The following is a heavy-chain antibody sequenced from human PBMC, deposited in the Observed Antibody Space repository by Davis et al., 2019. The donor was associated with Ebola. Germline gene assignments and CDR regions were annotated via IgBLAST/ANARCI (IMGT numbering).Heavy chain of an antibody. J-gene: IGHJ6*04. V-gene: IGHV3-21*01. Sequence: GESLKISCAASGFTFTSYSMNWVRQAPGKGLEWVSFITSSSSYIYYADSVKGRFTISRDNAKNSLYLQMSSLRAEDTAVYYCASEYSSSSDLYYYHGMDVWGKGTTVTVSS. CDR2: ITSSSSYI. CDR3: ASEYSSSSDLYYYHGMDV. CDR1: GFTFTSYS. D-gene: IGHD6-6*01.